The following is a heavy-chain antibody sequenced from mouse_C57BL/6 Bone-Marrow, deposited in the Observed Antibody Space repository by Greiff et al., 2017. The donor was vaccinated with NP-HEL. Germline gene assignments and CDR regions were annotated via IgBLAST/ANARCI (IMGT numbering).Heavy chain of an antibody. CDR2: IWSGGST. CDR3: AIFTTVVAPYYAMDY. CDR1: GFSLTSYG. V-gene: IGHV2-2*01. D-gene: IGHD1-1*01. Sequence: QVQLKESGPGLVQPSPSLSITCTVSGFSLTSYGVHWVRQSPGKGLEWLGVIWSGGSTDYNAAFISRPSISKDNPKSQAFFKMNSLQADDTAIYYCAIFTTVVAPYYAMDYWGQGTSVTVSS. J-gene: IGHJ4*01.